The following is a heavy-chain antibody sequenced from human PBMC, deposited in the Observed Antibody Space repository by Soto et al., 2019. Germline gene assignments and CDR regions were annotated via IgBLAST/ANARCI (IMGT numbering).Heavy chain of an antibody. CDR1: GGSISSSSYY. Sequence: SETLSLTCTVSGGSISSSSYYWGWIRQPPGKGLEWIGSIYYSGSTYYNPSLKSRVTISVDTSKNQFSLKLSSVTAADTAVYYCAAKRGYQQNVFESWGQGTLVTVSS. V-gene: IGHV4-39*01. CDR3: AAKRGYQQNVFES. CDR2: IYYSGST. J-gene: IGHJ5*01. D-gene: IGHD5-12*01.